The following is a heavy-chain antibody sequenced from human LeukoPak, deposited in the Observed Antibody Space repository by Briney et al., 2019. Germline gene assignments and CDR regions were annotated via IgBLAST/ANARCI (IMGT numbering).Heavy chain of an antibody. CDR1: GGTFSSYA. V-gene: IGHV1-69*04. Sequence: ASVKVSCKASGGTFSSYAISWVRQAPGQGLEWMGRIIPVLGVSNFAQKFQGRVTITADKSTNTAHMELSRLESGDTAVYYCASKVITGTTQDQYFDSWGQGTLVTVSS. D-gene: IGHD4-17*01. CDR3: ASKVITGTTQDQYFDS. CDR2: IIPVLGVS. J-gene: IGHJ4*02.